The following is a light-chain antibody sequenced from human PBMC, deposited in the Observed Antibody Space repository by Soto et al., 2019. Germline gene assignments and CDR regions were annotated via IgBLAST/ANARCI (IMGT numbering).Light chain of an antibody. V-gene: IGKV1-9*01. CDR2: EES. J-gene: IGKJ4*01. CDR3: QQYDNLRLT. Sequence: DIHLTQSPSLLSASVGDRVTITCRPSQAVPNNMAWYQQKPGKPPKLLIYEESTLHSGVPSRFSGRKSGTQFTLTIDSLQPEDIATYYCQQYDNLRLTFGGGTKV. CDR1: QAVPNN.